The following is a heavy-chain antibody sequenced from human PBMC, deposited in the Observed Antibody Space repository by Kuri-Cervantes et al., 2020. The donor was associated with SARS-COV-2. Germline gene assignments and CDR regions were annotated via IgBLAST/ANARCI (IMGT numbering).Heavy chain of an antibody. V-gene: IGHV3-21*01. CDR1: GFTFSSYS. D-gene: IGHD2-8*01. CDR3: ARESALLSLDY. J-gene: IGHJ4*02. CDR2: ISSSSSYL. Sequence: GGSLRLSCAASGFTFSSYSMNWVRQAPGKGLEWVSSISSSSSYLYYADSVKGRFTISRDNAKNSLYLQMNSLRAEDTAAYYCARESALLSLDYWGQGTLVTVSS.